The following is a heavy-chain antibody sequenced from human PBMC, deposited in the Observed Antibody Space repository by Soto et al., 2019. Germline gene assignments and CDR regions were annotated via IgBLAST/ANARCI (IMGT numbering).Heavy chain of an antibody. V-gene: IGHV1-8*01. D-gene: IGHD2-2*01. CDR1: GYTFTNYA. CDR3: ARSPNCSGGISYYGLDY. CDR2: MNPDSGHA. Sequence: QVQLVQSGAEVKKPGASVKVSCKASGYTFTNYAINWVRQAPGQGLEWMGWMNPDSGHAAYAQKFQGRVTLTTSTSTSTVYMAMGSLGCEDTAVYYCARSPNCSGGISYYGLDYWGQGTLVTVSS. J-gene: IGHJ4*02.